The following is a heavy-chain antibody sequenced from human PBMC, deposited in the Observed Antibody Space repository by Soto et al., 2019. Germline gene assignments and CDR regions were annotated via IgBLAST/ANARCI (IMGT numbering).Heavy chain of an antibody. J-gene: IGHJ4*02. CDR3: AHRLCDSSCYWDVGFFDF. Sequence: QITLKESGPTLVKPTQTLTLTCTFSGFSLSTSGVGVGWIRQPPGKALECLALIYWDDDKRYSPSLKSRLSVTKDTSNNRVVLTMTNMDPVDSGTYFCAHRLCDSSCYWDVGFFDFWGQGALVTVSS. CDR2: IYWDDDK. CDR1: GFSLSTSGVG. D-gene: IGHD2-15*01. V-gene: IGHV2-5*02.